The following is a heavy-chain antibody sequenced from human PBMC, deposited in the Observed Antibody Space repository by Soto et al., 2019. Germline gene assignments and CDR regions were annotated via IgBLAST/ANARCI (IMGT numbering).Heavy chain of an antibody. CDR3: ARGAFGAYYLDS. J-gene: IGHJ4*02. CDR2: IKGDVITT. V-gene: IGHV3-74*01. Sequence: EVQLVESGGGLVQPGGSLRLSCAASGFTFSSYWIHWVRQAPGEGLVWVSRIKGDVITTNYADSVKGRFTISRDNAKNTVFLHMNSLRAEDTAVYYCARGAFGAYYLDSWGQGTLVTVSS. CDR1: GFTFSSYW. D-gene: IGHD3-3*01.